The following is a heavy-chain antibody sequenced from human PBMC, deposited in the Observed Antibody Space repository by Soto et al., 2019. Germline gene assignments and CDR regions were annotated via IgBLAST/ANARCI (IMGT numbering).Heavy chain of an antibody. V-gene: IGHV1-69*01. D-gene: IGHD2-15*01. CDR1: GGTFSSYA. Sequence: QVQLVQSGAEVKKPGSSVKVSCKAPGGTFSSYAISWVRQAPGQGLEWMGGIIPIFGTAKYAQKFQGRVTITADESTSKGFMEVGSPRSEDTAVYYCARSQGGSSSLDIYYYYYYGMDVWGQGTTVTVSS. CDR2: IIPIFGTA. CDR3: ARSQGGSSSLDIYYYYYYGMDV. J-gene: IGHJ6*02.